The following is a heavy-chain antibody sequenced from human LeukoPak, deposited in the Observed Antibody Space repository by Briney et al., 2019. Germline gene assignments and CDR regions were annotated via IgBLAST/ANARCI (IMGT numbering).Heavy chain of an antibody. CDR2: IIPIFGTA. Sequence: EASVKVSCKASGYTFIDYYIHWVRQAPGQGLEWMGRIIPIFGTANYAQKFQGRVTITTDESTSTAYMELSSLRSEDTAVYYCARSTEWLQNPWGQGTLVTVSS. CDR3: ARSTEWLQNP. J-gene: IGHJ5*02. D-gene: IGHD5-24*01. CDR1: GYTFIDYY. V-gene: IGHV1-69*05.